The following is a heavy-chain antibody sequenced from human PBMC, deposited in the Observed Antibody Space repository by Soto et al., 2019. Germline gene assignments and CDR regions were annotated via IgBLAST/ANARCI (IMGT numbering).Heavy chain of an antibody. CDR2: ISGSGGST. CDR3: AKDEKDSDRRHFDY. J-gene: IGHJ4*02. V-gene: IGHV3-23*01. CDR1: GFTFSSYA. D-gene: IGHD2-15*01. Sequence: GGSLRLSCAASGFTFSSYAMSWVRQAPGKGLEWVSAISGSGGSTYYADSVKGRFAISRDNSKNTLYLQMNSLRAEDTAVYYCAKDEKDSDRRHFDYWGQGTLVTVSS.